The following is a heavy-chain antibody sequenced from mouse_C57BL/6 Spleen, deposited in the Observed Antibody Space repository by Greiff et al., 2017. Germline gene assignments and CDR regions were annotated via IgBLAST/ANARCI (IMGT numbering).Heavy chain of an antibody. J-gene: IGHJ2*01. CDR3: VRLTYYDNYFDY. Sequence: EVQLVESGGGLVQPKGSLKLSCAASGFSLNTYAMNWVRQAPGKGLEWVARIRSKSNNYATYYADSVKDRFTISRDDSESMLYLQMNNLKTEDTAMYYCVRLTYYDNYFDYWGQGTTLTVSS. D-gene: IGHD2-4*01. V-gene: IGHV10-1*01. CDR2: IRSKSNNYAT. CDR1: GFSLNTYA.